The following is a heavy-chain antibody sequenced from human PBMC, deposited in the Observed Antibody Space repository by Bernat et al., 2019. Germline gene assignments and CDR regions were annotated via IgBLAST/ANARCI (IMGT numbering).Heavy chain of an antibody. CDR3: ARDNDVWNYESYGMDV. Sequence: EQLVESGGGLVQPGGSVRLSCVASGFTFSSYAMHWVRQAPGKGLEWVAVISYDGSSKYYADSVKGRFTISRDNSKNTLYLQMNSLRAEDTAMYYCARDNDVWNYESYGMDVWGQGTTVTIAS. CDR2: ISYDGSSK. CDR1: GFTFSSYA. V-gene: IGHV3-30-3*01. J-gene: IGHJ6*02. D-gene: IGHD1-7*01.